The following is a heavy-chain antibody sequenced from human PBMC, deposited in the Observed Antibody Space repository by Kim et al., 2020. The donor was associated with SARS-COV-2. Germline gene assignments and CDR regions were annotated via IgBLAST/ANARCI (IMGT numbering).Heavy chain of an antibody. Sequence: DSVKGRFTISRANSKNTLYLQMTSLRAKDTAVYYCAKYQVVTAIQGRCGYWGQGTLVTVSS. CDR3: AKYQVVTAIQGRCGY. V-gene: IGHV3-23*01. D-gene: IGHD2-21*02. J-gene: IGHJ4*02.